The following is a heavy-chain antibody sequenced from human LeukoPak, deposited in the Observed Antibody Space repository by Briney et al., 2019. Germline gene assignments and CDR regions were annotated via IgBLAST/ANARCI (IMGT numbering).Heavy chain of an antibody. Sequence: SETLSLTCTVSGGSISTYYWTWIRQPAGKGLEWIGRIFTSGSTNYNPSLKSRVTMSVDTSKNQFSLKLSSVTAADTAVDYCAEHVITMIGGVWGKGTTVTISS. CDR2: IFTSGST. J-gene: IGHJ6*04. CDR1: GGSISTYY. D-gene: IGHD3-10*02. V-gene: IGHV4-4*07. CDR3: AEHVITMIGGV.